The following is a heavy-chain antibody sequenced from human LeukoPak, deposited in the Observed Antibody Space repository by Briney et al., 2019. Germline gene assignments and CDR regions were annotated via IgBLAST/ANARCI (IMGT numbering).Heavy chain of an antibody. CDR3: ARVRGSSSWSYYYYGMDV. CDR1: GGPISSYY. J-gene: IGHJ6*02. CDR2: IYYSGST. Sequence: SETLSLTCTVSGGPISSYYWSWIRQPPGKGLKWIGYIYYSGSTNYNPSLKSRVTISVDTSKNQFSLKLSSVTAADTAVYYCARVRGSSSWSYYYYGMDVWGQGTTVTVSS. V-gene: IGHV4-59*01. D-gene: IGHD6-13*01.